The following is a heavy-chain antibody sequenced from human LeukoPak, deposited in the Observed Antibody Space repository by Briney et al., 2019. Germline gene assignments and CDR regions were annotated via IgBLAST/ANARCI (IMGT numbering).Heavy chain of an antibody. J-gene: IGHJ3*02. Sequence: PGRSLRLFCAASGFTFDDHAMHWVRQAPGKGLEWVSGISWNSGSIGYADSVKGRFTISRDNAKNSLYLQMNSLRAEDTALYYCAQSISDGSSWYSASDAFDIWGQGTMVTVSS. CDR2: ISWNSGSI. CDR1: GFTFDDHA. CDR3: AQSISDGSSWYSASDAFDI. V-gene: IGHV3-9*01. D-gene: IGHD2-15*01.